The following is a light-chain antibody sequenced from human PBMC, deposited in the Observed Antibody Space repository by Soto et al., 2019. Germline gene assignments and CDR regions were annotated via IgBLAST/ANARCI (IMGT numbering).Light chain of an antibody. CDR2: QAT. CDR1: SSDLAIYNY. J-gene: IGLJ1*01. V-gene: IGLV2-14*01. CDR3: SSYTDSSNYV. Sequence: QSVLTQPASVSGSPGQSIPISCTGTSSDLAIYNYVSWYQQQPGKAPKLMIYQATNRPSGVSNRFSGSRSGNTASLTISGLQAGDEADYYCSSYTDSSNYVFGTGTKVTVL.